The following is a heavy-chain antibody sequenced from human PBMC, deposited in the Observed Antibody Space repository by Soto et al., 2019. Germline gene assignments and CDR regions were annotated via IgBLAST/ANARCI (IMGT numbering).Heavy chain of an antibody. J-gene: IGHJ4*02. CDR3: AKAVTSRGQQPEN. Sequence: EVQLVESGGDLVQPGRSLRLSCAVSGFTFDDYAMHWVRQAPGKGLEWVSGISWNSGSIGYADSVKGRFTISRDNAKNSLYLQMNSLRPEDTALYYCAKAVTSRGQQPENWGQGTLVSVSS. V-gene: IGHV3-9*01. CDR1: GFTFDDYA. D-gene: IGHD6-13*01. CDR2: ISWNSGSI.